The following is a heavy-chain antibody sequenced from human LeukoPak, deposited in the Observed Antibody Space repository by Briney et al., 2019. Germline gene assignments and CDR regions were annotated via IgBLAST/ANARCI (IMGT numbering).Heavy chain of an antibody. J-gene: IGHJ6*02. CDR3: ARVSTSIAARPVNDKLRDSLDYYYGMDV. D-gene: IGHD6-6*01. CDR1: VYSGTFYG. CDR2: MKTNHSKT. Sequence: SETVSLNCSVYSGTFYGYNWVWIPPPQGQEREGCMKTNHSKTNNANQLQGRVTMTTDTSTSTAYMELRSLKSDDTAVYYCARVSTSIAARPVNDKLRDSLDYYYGMDVWGQGTTVTVSS. V-gene: IGHV1-18*01.